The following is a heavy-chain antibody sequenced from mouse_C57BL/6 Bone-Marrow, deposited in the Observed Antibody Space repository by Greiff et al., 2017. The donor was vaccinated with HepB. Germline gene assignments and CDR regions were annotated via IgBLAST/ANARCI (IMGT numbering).Heavy chain of an antibody. D-gene: IGHD1-1*01. V-gene: IGHV1-81*01. J-gene: IGHJ3*01. CDR2: IYPRSGNT. Sequence: VKLMESGAELARPGASVKLSCKASGYTFTSYGISWVKQRTGQGLEWIGEIYPRSGNTYYNEKFKGKATLTADKSSSTAYMELRSLTSEDSAVYFCARKRYYGSSTAWLAYWGQGTLVTVSA. CDR1: GYTFTSYG. CDR3: ARKRYYGSSTAWLAY.